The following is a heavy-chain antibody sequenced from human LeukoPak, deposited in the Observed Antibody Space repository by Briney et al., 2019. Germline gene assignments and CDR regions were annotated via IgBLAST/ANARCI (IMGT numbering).Heavy chain of an antibody. CDR1: GFTFSSYA. CDR2: ISSNGGST. D-gene: IGHD6-13*01. Sequence: GGSLRLSCSASGFTFSSYAMHWVRQAPGKGLEYVSAISSNGGSTYYADSVKGRFTISRDNSKNTLYLQMSCLRAEDTAVYYCVGYSSSPLDYWGQGTLVTVSS. V-gene: IGHV3-64D*06. CDR3: VGYSSSPLDY. J-gene: IGHJ4*02.